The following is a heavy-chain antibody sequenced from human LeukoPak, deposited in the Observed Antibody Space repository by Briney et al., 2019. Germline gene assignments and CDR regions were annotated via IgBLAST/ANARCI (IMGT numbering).Heavy chain of an antibody. D-gene: IGHD3-10*01. CDR2: IYHSGST. V-gene: IGHV4-38-2*02. J-gene: IGHJ4*02. CDR1: GYSISSGYY. Sequence: SETLSLTCAVSGYSISSGYYWGWSRPPPGKGLEWIGSIYHSGSTYYNPSLKSRVTISVDTSENQFSLKLSSVTAADTAVYYCARERGSDYYGSGANSYYFDYWGQGTLVTVSS. CDR3: ARERGSDYYGSGANSYYFDY.